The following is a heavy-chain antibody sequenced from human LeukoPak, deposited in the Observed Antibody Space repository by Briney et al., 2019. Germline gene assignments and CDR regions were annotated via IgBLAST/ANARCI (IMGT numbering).Heavy chain of an antibody. D-gene: IGHD4-17*01. CDR2: ISTYNGDT. CDR1: GYTFSSYG. V-gene: IGHV1-18*01. J-gene: IGHJ6*03. CDR3: ARRGGKYYGYFLLYYYYMDV. Sequence: ASVKVSCKASGYTFSSYGISWVRQAPGQGLEWMGWISTYNGDTHYAQKFQGRVTMTTDTSTSTAYMELRSLRSDDTAMYYCARRGGKYYGYFLLYYYYMDVWGKGTTVTVSS.